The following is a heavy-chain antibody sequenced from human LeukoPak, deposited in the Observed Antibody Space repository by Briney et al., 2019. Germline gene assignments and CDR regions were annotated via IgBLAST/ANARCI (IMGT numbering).Heavy chain of an antibody. V-gene: IGHV1-46*01. D-gene: IGHD3-3*01. CDR3: ARSPKYYDFWSGYSDPFDY. Sequence: ASVKVSCKASGYTFTSYYMHWVRQAPGQGLEWMGIINPSGGSTSYAQKFQGRVTMTTDTSTSTAYMELRSLRSDDTAVYYCARSPKYYDFWSGYSDPFDYWGQGTLVTVSS. CDR2: INPSGGST. J-gene: IGHJ4*02. CDR1: GYTFTSYY.